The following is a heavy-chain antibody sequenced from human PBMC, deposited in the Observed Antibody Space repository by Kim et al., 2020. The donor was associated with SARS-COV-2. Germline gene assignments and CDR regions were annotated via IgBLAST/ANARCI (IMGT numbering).Heavy chain of an antibody. CDR1: GFTFRTYS. Sequence: GGSLRLSCAASGFTFRTYSIHWLRQAPGRGLQWVSVISYDGKVKYYADSVMGRFTVSRDNSQNTLYLQMNSLRAEDTAVYYCAKEFGNDHWYFDLWGRGTLVTVSS. D-gene: IGHD1-1*01. J-gene: IGHJ2*01. CDR3: AKEFGNDHWYFDL. CDR2: ISYDGKVK. V-gene: IGHV3-33*05.